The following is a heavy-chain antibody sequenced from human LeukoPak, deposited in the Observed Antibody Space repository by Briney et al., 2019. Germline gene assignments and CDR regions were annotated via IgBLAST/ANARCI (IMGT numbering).Heavy chain of an antibody. Sequence: SQTLSLTCTVSGDSISSGHYFWSWIRQPAGKGLEWIGRFYTSGTTDYKPTRKSRVTMSVDTSKNLFSLKLTSVTAADTAVYYCARAASRSNTWFDPWGQGALVTVSS. CDR2: FYTSGTT. D-gene: IGHD2-15*01. J-gene: IGHJ5*02. V-gene: IGHV4-61*02. CDR3: ARAASRSNTWFDP. CDR1: GDSISSGHYF.